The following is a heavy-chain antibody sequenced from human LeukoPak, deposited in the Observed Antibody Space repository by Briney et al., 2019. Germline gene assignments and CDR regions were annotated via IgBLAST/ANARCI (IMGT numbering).Heavy chain of an antibody. J-gene: IGHJ4*02. Sequence: GGSLRLSCAASGFTFSSYAMHWVRQAPGKGLEWVAVISYDGSNKYYADSVKGRFTISRDNSKNTLYLQMNSLRAEDTAVYYCAKGETDYGDYVLDYWGQGTLVTVSS. V-gene: IGHV3-30-3*01. CDR2: ISYDGSNK. CDR1: GFTFSSYA. D-gene: IGHD4-17*01. CDR3: AKGETDYGDYVLDY.